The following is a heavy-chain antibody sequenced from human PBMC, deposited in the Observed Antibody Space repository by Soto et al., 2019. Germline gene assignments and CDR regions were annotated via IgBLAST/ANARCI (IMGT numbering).Heavy chain of an antibody. CDR3: AGQYYDILTFDYGMDV. CDR1: GYSFTSYW. CDR2: IYPGDSDT. Sequence: GGSPKISFNGSGYSFTSYWIGWGRQMPGEGPEGMGIIYPGDSDTRYSPSFHGHVTISADKSIRTAYLQCSSLKASDTAMYYCAGQYYDILTFDYGMDVWGQGTTVTVSS. V-gene: IGHV5-51*01. D-gene: IGHD3-9*01. J-gene: IGHJ6*02.